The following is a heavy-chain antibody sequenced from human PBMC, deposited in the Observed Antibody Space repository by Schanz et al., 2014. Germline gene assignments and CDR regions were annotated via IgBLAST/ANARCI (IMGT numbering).Heavy chain of an antibody. CDR1: RLNFNNAW. D-gene: IGHD3-16*01. CDR3: ARSYHDDDDYTRALDM. J-gene: IGHJ3*02. Sequence: EVQLEESGGGLVKPGGSLKLSCAASRLNFNNAWMHWVRQAPGKGLEWVACIGRRGQVIYYADSMEGRFTISRDNAQNSLFLQMNSLRVEDTAVYYCARSYHDDDDYTRALDMWGQGTMVTVSS. CDR2: IGRRGQVI. V-gene: IGHV3-21*02.